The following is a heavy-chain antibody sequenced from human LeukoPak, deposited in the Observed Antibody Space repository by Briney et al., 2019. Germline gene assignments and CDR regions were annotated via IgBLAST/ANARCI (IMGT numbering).Heavy chain of an antibody. V-gene: IGHV1-46*01. Sequence: ASVKVSCKASGYTFTSYYMHWVRQAPGQGLEWMGIISPSGGSTSYAQKFQGRVTMTRDTSTSTVYMELSSLRSEDTAVYYCAKSNSLYYYDSSGITPLYFDYWGQGTLVTVSS. CDR1: GYTFTSYY. CDR3: AKSNSLYYYDSSGITPLYFDY. D-gene: IGHD3-22*01. J-gene: IGHJ4*02. CDR2: ISPSGGST.